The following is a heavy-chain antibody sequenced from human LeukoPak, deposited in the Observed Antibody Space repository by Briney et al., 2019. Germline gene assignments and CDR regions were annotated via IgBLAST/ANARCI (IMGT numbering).Heavy chain of an antibody. J-gene: IGHJ6*03. V-gene: IGHV6-1*01. D-gene: IGHD2-15*01. CDR2: TYYRSKWYN. CDR1: GDSVSSNSAA. Sequence: SQTLSHTCAISGDSVSSNSAAWNWIRQSPSRALEWLVRTYYRSKWYNDYAVSVKSRITINTDTSKNQFSLQLNSVTPEDTAVYYCARGGGSPYYYFYYMDVWGKGTTVTVSS. CDR3: ARGGGSPYYYFYYMDV.